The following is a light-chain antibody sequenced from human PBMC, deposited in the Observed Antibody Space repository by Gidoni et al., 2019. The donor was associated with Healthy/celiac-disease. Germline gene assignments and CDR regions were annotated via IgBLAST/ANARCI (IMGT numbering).Light chain of an antibody. Sequence: EIVLTQSPATLSLTPGVRATLPCRASQSVSSYLAWYQQKPGQAPRLLNYDASNRATGIPARFSGSGCGADFTLTISSLGHEEFAVYYCQQRSNWPHRVCSFGQGTKLEIK. CDR1: QSVSSY. V-gene: IGKV3-11*01. CDR2: DAS. J-gene: IGKJ2*04. CDR3: QQRSNWPHRVCS.